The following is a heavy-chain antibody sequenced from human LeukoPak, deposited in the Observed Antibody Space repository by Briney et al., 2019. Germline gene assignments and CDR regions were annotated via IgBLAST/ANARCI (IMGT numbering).Heavy chain of an antibody. CDR3: ARVPHLGRDV. D-gene: IGHD3-3*02. CDR2: ISGSNSYI. J-gene: IGHJ6*04. Sequence: GGSLRLSCAASGFTFSSYSMNWVRQAPGKGLEWVSSISGSNSYIYYADSMKGRFTISRDNAKNSLYLQMNSLRAEDTAVYYCARVPHLGRDVWGKGTTVTISS. V-gene: IGHV3-21*04. CDR1: GFTFSSYS.